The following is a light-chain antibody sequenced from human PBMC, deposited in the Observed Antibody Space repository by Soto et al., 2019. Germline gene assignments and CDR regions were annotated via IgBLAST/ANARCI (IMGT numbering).Light chain of an antibody. Sequence: QSVLTQPPSVSEAPRQRVTISCSGSSSNVGNNAVNWYQQLPGKAAKLLIYYDDLLPSGVSDRFSGSKSGTSASLAISGLQSEDEADYYCAVWDDSLNGVVFGGGTKVTVL. J-gene: IGLJ2*01. CDR2: YDD. CDR3: AVWDDSLNGVV. V-gene: IGLV1-36*01. CDR1: SSNVGNNA.